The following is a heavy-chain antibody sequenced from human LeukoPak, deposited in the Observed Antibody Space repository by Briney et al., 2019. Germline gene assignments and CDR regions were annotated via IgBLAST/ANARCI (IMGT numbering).Heavy chain of an antibody. V-gene: IGHV1-8*01. CDR2: MNPNSGNT. D-gene: IGHD1-26*01. J-gene: IGHJ4*02. CDR1: GYTFTSYD. CDR3: AKDPLVAKKWAQVGATDY. Sequence: ASVKVSCKASGYTFTSYDINWVRQATGQGLEWMGWMNPNSGNTGYAQKFQGRVTMTRNTSISTAYMELSSLRSEDTAVYYCAKDPLVAKKWAQVGATDYWGQGTLVTVSS.